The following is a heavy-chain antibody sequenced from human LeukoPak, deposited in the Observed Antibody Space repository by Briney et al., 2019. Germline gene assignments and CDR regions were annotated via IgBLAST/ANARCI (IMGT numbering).Heavy chain of an antibody. D-gene: IGHD3-22*01. V-gene: IGHV1-2*02. CDR3: ARDRRAPHYYDSRGGGLDS. CDR2: INPNSGGT. Sequence: ASVKASCTASGYTFTGYYMHWVRQAPGQGPEWMGWINPNSGGTNFARKFQGRITMTRDTSISTAYMELSRLRSDDTAVYYCARDRRAPHYYDSRGGGLDSWGQGTLVTVSS. J-gene: IGHJ4*02. CDR1: GYTFTGYY.